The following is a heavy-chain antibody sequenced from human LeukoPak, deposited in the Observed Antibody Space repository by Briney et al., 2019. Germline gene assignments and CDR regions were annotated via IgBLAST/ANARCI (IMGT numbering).Heavy chain of an antibody. J-gene: IGHJ4*02. CDR1: GYSFSSFG. CDR3: ARGGYYGSGSFPDY. Sequence: SVNVSCKASGYSFSSFGRNWVRQAAGQGVEGVGWISAYNCNTNYAQNLQRRVTMTTDTCTSTAYMDLRSLRSDDTAVYYCARGGYYGSGSFPDYWGQGTLVTVSS. D-gene: IGHD3-10*01. V-gene: IGHV1-18*01. CDR2: ISAYNCNT.